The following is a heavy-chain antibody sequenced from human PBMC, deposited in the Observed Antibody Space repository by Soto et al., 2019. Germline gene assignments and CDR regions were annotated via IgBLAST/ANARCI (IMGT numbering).Heavy chain of an antibody. V-gene: IGHV3-11*06. CDR2: ISSSSSYT. CDR1: GFTFSDYY. Sequence: GGSLRLSCAASGFTFSDYYMNWIRQAPGKGLEWISYISSSSSYTNYADSVKGRFTVSRDNAKNSLHLRVASLRAEDTAVYYCARWGSTFYYYGMDVWGQGTTVTVSS. D-gene: IGHD2-2*01. J-gene: IGHJ6*02. CDR3: ARWGSTFYYYGMDV.